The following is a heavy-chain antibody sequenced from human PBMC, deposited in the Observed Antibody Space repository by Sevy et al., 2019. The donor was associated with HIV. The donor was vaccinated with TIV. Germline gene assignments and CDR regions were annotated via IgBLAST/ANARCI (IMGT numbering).Heavy chain of an antibody. D-gene: IGHD2-15*01. J-gene: IGHJ4*02. CDR1: GFIFTNAW. Sequence: GGSLRLSCAASGFIFTNAWMSWVRQAPGKGLEWVGRIKGKSHGGTIDYATPVKGRFTISSDDSKNTLYLQMNRLKAEETGLYYCTTEGYWGGGSSCYSIYWGQGTLVTVT. V-gene: IGHV3-15*01. CDR2: IKGKSHGGTI. CDR3: TTEGYWGGGSSCYSIY.